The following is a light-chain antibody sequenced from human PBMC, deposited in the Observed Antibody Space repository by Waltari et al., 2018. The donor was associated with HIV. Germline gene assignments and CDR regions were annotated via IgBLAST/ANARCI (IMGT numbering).Light chain of an antibody. CDR3: QQYYGVPLT. Sequence: DIQMTQSPSSLSASIAGTVSIPCRATQDISNSVSWFQQQPGKVHTLLVHGAFILQRDVPSRSRGSGSGTHDTLTICGLQAEDFATYVGQQYYGVPLTFGGGTRVDI. CDR1: QDISNS. CDR2: GAF. V-gene: IGKV1-NL1*01. J-gene: IGKJ4*02.